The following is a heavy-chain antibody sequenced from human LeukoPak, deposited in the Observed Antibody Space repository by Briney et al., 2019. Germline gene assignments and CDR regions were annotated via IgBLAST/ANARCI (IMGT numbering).Heavy chain of an antibody. V-gene: IGHV3-30*02. CDR3: AKDRSPLRGVTPPVYYFDY. J-gene: IGHJ4*02. D-gene: IGHD3-10*01. CDR2: IRYDGSNK. Sequence: QPGGSLRLSCAASGFTFSNYGMHWVRQAPGKGLEWVAFIRYDGSNKYYADSVKGRFTISRDNSKNTLYLQMNSLRAEDTAVYYCAKDRSPLRGVTPPVYYFDYWGQGTLVTVSS. CDR1: GFTFSNYG.